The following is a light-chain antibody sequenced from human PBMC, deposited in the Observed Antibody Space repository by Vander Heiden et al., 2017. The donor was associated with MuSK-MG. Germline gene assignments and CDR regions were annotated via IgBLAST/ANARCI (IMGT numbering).Light chain of an antibody. J-gene: IGKJ4*01. CDR3: QQISNAPPLT. V-gene: IGKV1-39*01. CDR1: QSISGF. CDR2: ASS. Sequence: DVQMTQSPSSLSASVGDRVTITCRASQSISGFLNWYQQKPGKAPKLLIYASSSLQRGVPSRFSGSGSGTDFTLTIGSLQPEDFATYYCQQISNAPPLTFGGGTKVEIK.